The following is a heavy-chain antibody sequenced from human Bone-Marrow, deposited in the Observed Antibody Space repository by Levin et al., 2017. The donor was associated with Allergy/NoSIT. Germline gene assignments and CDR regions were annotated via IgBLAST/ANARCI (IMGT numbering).Heavy chain of an antibody. Sequence: PGGSLRLSCAASGFTFSSYGMHWVRQAPGKGLEWVAVIWYDGSNKYYADSVKGRFTISRDNSKNTLYLQMNSLRAEDTAVYYCARASWGYCSSTSCYGGYYFDYWGQGTLVTVSS. CDR2: IWYDGSNK. D-gene: IGHD2-2*01. V-gene: IGHV3-33*01. CDR3: ARASWGYCSSTSCYGGYYFDY. J-gene: IGHJ4*02. CDR1: GFTFSSYG.